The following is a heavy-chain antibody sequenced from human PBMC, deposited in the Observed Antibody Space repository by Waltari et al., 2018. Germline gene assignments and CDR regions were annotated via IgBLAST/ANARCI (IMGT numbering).Heavy chain of an antibody. D-gene: IGHD3-10*01. CDR2: IWYDGSNK. CDR3: AKERGQGGFGDSDY. Sequence: QVQLVESGGGVVQPGRSLRLSCAASGFTFSSYGMHWVRQALGKGLEWVAVIWYDGSNKDYADSVKGRFTISRDNSKNTLYLQMNSLRAEDTAVYYCAKERGQGGFGDSDYWGQGTLVTVSS. CDR1: GFTFSSYG. V-gene: IGHV3-33*06. J-gene: IGHJ4*02.